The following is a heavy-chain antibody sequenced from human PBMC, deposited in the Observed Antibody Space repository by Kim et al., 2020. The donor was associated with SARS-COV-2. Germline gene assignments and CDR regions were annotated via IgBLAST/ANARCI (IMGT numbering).Heavy chain of an antibody. D-gene: IGHD3-9*01. Sequence: GGSLRLSCAASGFTFSSYGMHWVRQAPGKGLEWVAAIWYDGSNKYYADSVKGRFTISRDNSKNTLYLQMNSLRAEDTAVYYCASEVLNNFDWFHYGMDVWGQETRVTVPS. CDR1: GFTFSSYG. CDR2: IWYDGSNK. CDR3: ASEVLNNFDWFHYGMDV. V-gene: IGHV3-33*08. J-gene: IGHJ6*02.